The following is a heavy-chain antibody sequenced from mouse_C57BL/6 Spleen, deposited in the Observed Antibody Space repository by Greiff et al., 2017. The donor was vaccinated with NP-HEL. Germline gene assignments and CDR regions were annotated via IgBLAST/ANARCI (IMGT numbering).Heavy chain of an antibody. CDR1: GYSFTGYY. Sequence: DVQLQESGPELVKPGASVKISCKASGYSFTGYYMNWVKQSPEKSLEWIGEINPSTGGTTYNQKFKAKATLTVDKSSSTAYMQLKSLTSEDSAVYYCARGPSYDYDNWYFDVWGTGTTVTVSS. D-gene: IGHD2-4*01. V-gene: IGHV1-42*01. J-gene: IGHJ1*03. CDR3: ARGPSYDYDNWYFDV. CDR2: INPSTGGT.